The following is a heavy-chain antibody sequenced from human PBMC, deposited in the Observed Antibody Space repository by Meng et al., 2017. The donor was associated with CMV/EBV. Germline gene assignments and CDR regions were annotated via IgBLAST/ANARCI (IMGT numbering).Heavy chain of an antibody. J-gene: IGHJ4*02. CDR3: ARLLYNWNDAGVDY. V-gene: IGHV3-7*01. CDR2: IKQDGSEK. Sequence: GGSLRLSCAASGFTFSSYWMSWVHQAPGKGLEWVANIKQDGSEKYYVDSVKGRFTISRDNAKNSLYLQMNSLRAEDTAVYYCARLLYNWNDAGVDYWGQGTLVTVSS. D-gene: IGHD1-20*01. CDR1: GFTFSSYW.